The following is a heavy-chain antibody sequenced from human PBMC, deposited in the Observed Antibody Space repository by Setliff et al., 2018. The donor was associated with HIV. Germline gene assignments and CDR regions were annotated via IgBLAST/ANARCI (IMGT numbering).Heavy chain of an antibody. D-gene: IGHD3-22*01. J-gene: IGHJ4*02. CDR3: ARDLFPYYHDSRPYYPPAY. CDR1: GFTFNNFA. Sequence: GGSLRLSCEGSGFTFNNFAMHWIRQAPGKGLEWVSSLSGTSSTIYLADSVKGRFTISRDNAQNSLYLHMNSLRAEDTAMYYCARDLFPYYHDSRPYYPPAYWGQGTLVTVSS. CDR2: LSGTSSTI. V-gene: IGHV3-11*01.